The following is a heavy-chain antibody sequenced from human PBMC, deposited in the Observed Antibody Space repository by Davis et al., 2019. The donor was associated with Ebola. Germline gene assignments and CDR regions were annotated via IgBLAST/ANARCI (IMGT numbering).Heavy chain of an antibody. J-gene: IGHJ4*02. Sequence: MPSETLSLTCTVSGGSISSSSYYWGWIRQPPGKGLEWIGEINHSGSTNYNPSLKSRVTISVDTSKNQFSLKLSSVTAADTAVYYCARGRALTTVANRLDYWGQGTLVTVSS. D-gene: IGHD4-23*01. CDR3: ARGRALTTVANRLDY. V-gene: IGHV4-39*07. CDR2: INHSGST. CDR1: GGSISSSSYY.